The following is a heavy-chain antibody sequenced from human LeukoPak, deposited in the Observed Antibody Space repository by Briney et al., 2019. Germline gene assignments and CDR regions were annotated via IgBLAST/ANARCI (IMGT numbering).Heavy chain of an antibody. V-gene: IGHV3-23*01. CDR1: GFTFSSYA. CDR2: INDGGGNT. D-gene: IGHD6-19*01. CDR3: AKARGSSGWLPYFDY. Sequence: GGSLRLSCTASGFTFSSYAMSWVRQAPGKGLEWVSSINDGGGNTYYADSVRGRFTISRDNSRNTLYLQMNSLGAEDTAIYYCAKARGSSGWLPYFDYWGQGALVTVSS. J-gene: IGHJ4*02.